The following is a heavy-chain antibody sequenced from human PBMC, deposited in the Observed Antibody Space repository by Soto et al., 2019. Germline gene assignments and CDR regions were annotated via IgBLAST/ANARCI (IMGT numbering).Heavy chain of an antibody. V-gene: IGHV4-30-2*01. Sequence: QLQLQESGSGLVKPSQTLSLTCAVSGGSISSGGYSWSWIRQPPGKGVEWIGYIYHSGSTDYNPSLQGRVTLSVDRSKSPVSVTLSSVTAADRAVYYCSGAGCLGAVAGDYWGQGTLVTVSS. CDR1: GGSISSGGYS. J-gene: IGHJ4*02. D-gene: IGHD6-19*01. CDR2: IYHSGST. CDR3: SGAGCLGAVAGDY.